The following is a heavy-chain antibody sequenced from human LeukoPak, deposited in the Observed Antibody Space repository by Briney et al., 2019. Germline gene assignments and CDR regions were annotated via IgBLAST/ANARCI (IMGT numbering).Heavy chain of an antibody. CDR3: ARWGCSGGSCYFDY. Sequence: GGSLRLSCAASGFTFSSYAMSWVRQAPGKGLEWVSAISDSGVTTYYADSVKGRFTISRDNSKNTLYLQMNSLRAEDTAVYYCARWGCSGGSCYFDYWGQGTLVTVSS. D-gene: IGHD2-15*01. J-gene: IGHJ4*02. CDR1: GFTFSSYA. V-gene: IGHV3-23*01. CDR2: ISDSGVTT.